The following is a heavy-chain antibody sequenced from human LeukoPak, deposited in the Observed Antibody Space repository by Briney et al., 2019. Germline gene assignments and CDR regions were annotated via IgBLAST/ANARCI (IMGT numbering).Heavy chain of an antibody. Sequence: GASVKVSCKASGYTFTSYAMHWVRQAPGQRLEWMGWINAGNGNTKYSQEFQGRVTISRDTSASTAYMELSSLRSEDTAVYYCARGGDFWSDTTFVYWGQGTLVTVSS. V-gene: IGHV1-3*03. CDR1: GYTFTSYA. CDR3: ARGGDFWSDTTFVY. J-gene: IGHJ4*02. CDR2: INAGNGNT. D-gene: IGHD3-3*01.